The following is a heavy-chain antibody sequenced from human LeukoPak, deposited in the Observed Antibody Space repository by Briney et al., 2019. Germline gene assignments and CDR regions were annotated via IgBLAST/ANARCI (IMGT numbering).Heavy chain of an antibody. CDR3: ARDPTTVTKGLDI. J-gene: IGHJ3*02. Sequence: PSETLSLTCTVSGGSISSHYWSWIRQPPGKGLEWIGYISYIGSTNYNPSLKSRVTISVDTSKNQFSPKLSSVTAADAAVYFCARDPTTVTKGLDIWGQGTMVTVSS. CDR1: GGSISSHY. CDR2: ISYIGST. V-gene: IGHV4-59*11. D-gene: IGHD4-17*01.